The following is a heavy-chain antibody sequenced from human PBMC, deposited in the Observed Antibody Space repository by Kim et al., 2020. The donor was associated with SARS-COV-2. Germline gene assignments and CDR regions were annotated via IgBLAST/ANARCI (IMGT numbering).Heavy chain of an antibody. CDR2: ISYDGSNK. J-gene: IGHJ6*02. Sequence: GGSLRLSCAASGFTFSSYAMHWVRQAPGKGLEWVAVISYDGSNKYYADSVKGRFTISRDNSKNTLYLQMNSLRAEDTAVYYCARVLLLWFGELKYGMDVWGQGTTFTVSS. D-gene: IGHD3-10*01. CDR1: GFTFSSYA. CDR3: ARVLLLWFGELKYGMDV. V-gene: IGHV3-30*04.